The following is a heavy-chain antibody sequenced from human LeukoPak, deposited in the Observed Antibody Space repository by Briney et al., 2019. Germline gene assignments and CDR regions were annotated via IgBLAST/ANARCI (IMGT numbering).Heavy chain of an antibody. V-gene: IGHV4-30-2*01. D-gene: IGHD4-17*01. CDR2: IYHSGST. J-gene: IGHJ3*02. CDR3: ARDPYGDYGGDAFDI. CDR1: GGSISSGGYS. Sequence: SETLSLTCAVSGGSISSGGYSWSWIRQPPGKGLEWIEYIYHSGSTYYNPSLKSRVTISVDRSKNQFSLKLSSVTAADTAVYYCARDPYGDYGGDAFDIWGQGTMVTVSS.